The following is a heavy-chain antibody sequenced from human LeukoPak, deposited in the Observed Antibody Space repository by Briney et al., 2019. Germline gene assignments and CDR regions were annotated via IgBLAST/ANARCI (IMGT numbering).Heavy chain of an antibody. CDR1: GYTFRNYG. D-gene: IGHD3-16*01. CDR2: ISADNGNT. J-gene: IGHJ5*02. V-gene: IGHV1-18*01. Sequence: ASVKVSCKASGYTFRNYGIGWVRQAPGQGLEWMGWISADNGNTKYTKKFQGRVTMTTDTSTSTAYMELRSLRSDDTAVYYCARSDYVWGSSNWFDPWGQGTLVTVSS. CDR3: ARSDYVWGSSNWFDP.